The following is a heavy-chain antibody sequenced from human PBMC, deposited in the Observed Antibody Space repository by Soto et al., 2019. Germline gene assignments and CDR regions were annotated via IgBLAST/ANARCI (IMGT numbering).Heavy chain of an antibody. CDR2: ISGSGGST. Sequence: GGSLRLSCAASGFTFSSYAMSWVRQAPGKGLEWVSAISGSGGSTYYADSVKGRFTISRDNSKNTLYLQMNSLRAEDTAVYYCAKRKLRFLEWLLAPTYGMDVWGQGTTVTV. CDR3: AKRKLRFLEWLLAPTYGMDV. J-gene: IGHJ6*02. V-gene: IGHV3-23*01. D-gene: IGHD3-3*01. CDR1: GFTFSSYA.